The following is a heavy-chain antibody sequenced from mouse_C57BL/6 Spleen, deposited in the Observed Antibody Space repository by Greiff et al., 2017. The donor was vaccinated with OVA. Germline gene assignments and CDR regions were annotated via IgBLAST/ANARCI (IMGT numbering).Heavy chain of an antibody. CDR2: IRLKSDNYAT. J-gene: IGHJ2*01. CDR3: TIYDGYYPDY. Sequence: LQQSGGGLVQPGGSMKLSCVASGFTFSNYWMNWVRQSPEQGLEWVAQIRLKSDNYATHYAVSVKGRFTISRDDSKSSVYRQMNNLRAEDTGIYYCTIYDGYYPDYWGQGTTLTVSS. V-gene: IGHV6-3*01. D-gene: IGHD2-3*01. CDR1: GFTFSNYW.